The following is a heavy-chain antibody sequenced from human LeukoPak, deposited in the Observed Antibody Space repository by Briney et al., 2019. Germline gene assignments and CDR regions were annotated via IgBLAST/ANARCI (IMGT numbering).Heavy chain of an antibody. CDR1: GYTFTSYG. D-gene: IGHD2-2*01. V-gene: IGHV1-18*01. CDR2: ISAYNGNT. Sequence: ASVKVSCKASGYTFTSYGISWVRQAPGQGLEWMGWISAYNGNTNYAQKLQGRVTMTTDTSTSTAYMELRSLRSDDTAVYYCARGEYQQYLYNWFDPWGQGTLVTISS. J-gene: IGHJ5*02. CDR3: ARGEYQQYLYNWFDP.